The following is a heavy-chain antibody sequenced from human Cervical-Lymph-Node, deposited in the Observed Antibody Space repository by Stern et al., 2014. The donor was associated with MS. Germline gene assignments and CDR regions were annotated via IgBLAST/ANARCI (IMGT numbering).Heavy chain of an antibody. CDR1: GGSVSSISHF. J-gene: IGHJ4*02. Sequence: QLQLQESGPGLVKPSETLSLTCTVSGGSVSSISHFWGWIRQPPGKGLEWIGSMYYTGSTSYNPSLTSRVSFSVDTSTNHFSLKLSSVTAADTAVYYCTRRQNYDFETWGQGTLVTVSS. V-gene: IGHV4-39*02. CDR2: MYYTGST. CDR3: TRRQNYDFET. D-gene: IGHD1-7*01.